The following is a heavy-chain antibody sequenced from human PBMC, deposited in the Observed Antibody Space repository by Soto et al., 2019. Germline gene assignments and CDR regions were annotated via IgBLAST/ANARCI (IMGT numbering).Heavy chain of an antibody. CDR1: GFTVSSKY. CDR3: ARDDVICDGGRCYGVPLDV. V-gene: IGHV3-66*01. D-gene: IGHD2-15*01. CDR2: IQSGGPT. J-gene: IGHJ6*04. Sequence: EVHLVESGGGLVQPGGSLRLSCAASGFTVSSKYMSWVRQAPGKGLEWVSLIQSGGPTYYADSVKGRFTISRDTSENTLHLQMDSLRAEDTAVYYCARDDVICDGGRCYGVPLDVWVKGTTVTVSS.